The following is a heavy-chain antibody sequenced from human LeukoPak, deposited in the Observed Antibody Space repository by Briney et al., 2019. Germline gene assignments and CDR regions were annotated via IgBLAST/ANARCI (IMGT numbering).Heavy chain of an antibody. D-gene: IGHD1-26*01. CDR1: GGSISSSN. J-gene: IGHJ3*02. CDR2: ISGSGAST. CDR3: AKEWVEVGATSAFDI. Sequence: ETLSLTCTVSGGSISSSNWWSWVRQPPGKGLEWVSGISGSGASTYYADSVKGRFTISRDNSKNTLYLQMNSLRAEDTAVYYCAKEWVEVGATSAFDIWGQGTMVTVSS. V-gene: IGHV3-23*01.